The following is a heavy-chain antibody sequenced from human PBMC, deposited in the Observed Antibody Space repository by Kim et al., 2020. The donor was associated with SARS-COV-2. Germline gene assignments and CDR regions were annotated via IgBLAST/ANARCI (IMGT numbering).Heavy chain of an antibody. J-gene: IGHJ3*02. V-gene: IGHV3-33*01. Sequence: GGSLRLSCAASGFTFSSYGMHWVRQAPGKGLEWVAVIWYDGSNKYYADSVKGRFTISRDNSKNTLYLQMNSLRAEDTAVYYCARDKSGMTDAFDIWGQGTMVTVSS. CDR2: IWYDGSNK. CDR3: ARDKSGMTDAFDI. CDR1: GFTFSSYG. D-gene: IGHD1-20*01.